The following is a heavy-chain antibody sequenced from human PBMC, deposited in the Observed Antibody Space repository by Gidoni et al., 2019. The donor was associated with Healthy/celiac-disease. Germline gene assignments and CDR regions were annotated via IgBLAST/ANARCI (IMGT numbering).Heavy chain of an antibody. J-gene: IGHJ3*02. D-gene: IGHD6-19*01. CDR3: AREGNSSGWYNAFDI. V-gene: IGHV4-61*01. CDR2: IYYSGST. CDR1: GGSGSSGSYY. Sequence: QAKLQASGPGRVKPAETLSLTCTGSGGSGSSGSYYWSWIRQPPGKGLEWIVYIYYSGSTNYNPSLKSRVTISVDTSKNQFSLKLRSVTAADTAVYYCAREGNSSGWYNAFDIWGQGTMVTVSS.